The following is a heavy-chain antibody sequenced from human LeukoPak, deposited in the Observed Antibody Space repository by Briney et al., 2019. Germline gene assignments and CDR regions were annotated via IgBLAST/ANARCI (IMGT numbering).Heavy chain of an antibody. CDR3: ARAVYDSSGFYY. CDR1: GFTVXSNY. V-gene: IGHV3-66*01. D-gene: IGHD3-22*01. CDR2: IYSGGST. Sequence: SLRLSCAASGFTVXSNYMNWVRQAPGKGLEWVSVIYSGGSTYYADSVKGRFTISRDNSKNTLYLQMNSLRAEDTAVYYCARAVYDSSGFYYWGQGTLVTVSS. J-gene: IGHJ4*02.